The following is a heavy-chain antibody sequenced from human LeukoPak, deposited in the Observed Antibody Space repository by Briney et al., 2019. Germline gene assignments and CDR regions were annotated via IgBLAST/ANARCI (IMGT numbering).Heavy chain of an antibody. J-gene: IGHJ4*02. D-gene: IGHD3-22*01. Sequence: GASLTISCQGSGYMFMGYWVGWMRQLPGKGLEWMGSTYPSDSDTKYNPSFRVQVTISADESMRTAYLQWNTLRASDSGMYFCARRAGYDRSDYRYYFDYWGQGTLV. CDR2: TYPSDSDT. CDR1: GYMFMGYW. CDR3: ARRAGYDRSDYRYYFDY. V-gene: IGHV5-51*01.